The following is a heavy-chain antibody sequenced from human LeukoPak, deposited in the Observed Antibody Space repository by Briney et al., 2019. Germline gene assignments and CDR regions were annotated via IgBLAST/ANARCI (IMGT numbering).Heavy chain of an antibody. CDR2: IKKDGSEK. CDR3: ARHSSGQPFDY. J-gene: IGHJ4*02. D-gene: IGHD6-19*01. Sequence: PGGSLRLSCAPSGFTLSSYWMNWVRHAPGNALEWVAYIKKDGSEKYYVDSVKGRFTISRDNAKNSLYLQMNSLRAEDTAVYYCARHSSGQPFDYWGQGTLVTVSS. CDR1: GFTLSSYW. V-gene: IGHV3-7*03.